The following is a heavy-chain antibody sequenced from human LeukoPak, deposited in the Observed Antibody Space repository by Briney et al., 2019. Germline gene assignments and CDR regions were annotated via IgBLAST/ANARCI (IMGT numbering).Heavy chain of an antibody. Sequence: GGSLRLSCAASGFTFSSYAMSWVRQAPGKGLEWVSAISSSSSTIYYADSVKGRFTISRDNAKNSLYLQMNSLRDEDTAVYYCARGAVVVPAAEEAFDIWGQGTMVTVSS. CDR3: ARGAVVVPAAEEAFDI. J-gene: IGHJ3*02. D-gene: IGHD2-2*01. CDR2: ISSSSSTI. CDR1: GFTFSSYA. V-gene: IGHV3-48*02.